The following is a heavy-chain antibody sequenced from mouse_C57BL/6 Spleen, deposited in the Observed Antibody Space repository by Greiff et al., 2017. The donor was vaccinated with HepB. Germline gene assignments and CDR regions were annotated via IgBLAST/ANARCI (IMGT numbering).Heavy chain of an antibody. D-gene: IGHD1-1*01. CDR1: GYSFTDYN. CDR3: ARNYGSSYRDSAMDD. V-gene: IGHV1-39*01. Sequence: EVQLQQSGPELVKPGASVKISCKASGYSFTDYNMNWVKQSNGKSLEWIGVINPNYGTTSYNQKFKGKATLTVDQSSSTAYMQLNSLTTENSAVYYCARNYGSSYRDSAMDDWGTGTSVTVSS. CDR2: INPNYGTT. J-gene: IGHJ4*01.